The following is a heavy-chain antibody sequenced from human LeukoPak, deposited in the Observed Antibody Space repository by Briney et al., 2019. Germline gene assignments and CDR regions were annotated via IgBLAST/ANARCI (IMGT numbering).Heavy chain of an antibody. J-gene: IGHJ4*02. CDR3: ARVWFGELNYYFDY. D-gene: IGHD3-10*01. CDR2: ISAYNGNT. Sequence: GASVKVSCKASGYTFTSYGISWVRQAPGQGLEWMGWISAYNGNTNHAQKLQGRVTMTTDTSTSTAYMELRSLRSDDTAVYYCARVWFGELNYYFDYWGQGTLVTVSS. CDR1: GYTFTSYG. V-gene: IGHV1-18*01.